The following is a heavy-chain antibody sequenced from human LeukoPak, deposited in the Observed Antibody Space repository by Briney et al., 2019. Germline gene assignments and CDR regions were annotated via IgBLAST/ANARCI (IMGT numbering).Heavy chain of an antibody. CDR1: GYTFTGYY. CDR2: INPNSGGT. D-gene: IGHD3-22*01. CDR3: ARARYYYDSSGYYYYFDY. V-gene: IGHV1-2*04. Sequence: GASVKVSCKASGYTFTGYYMHWVRQAPGQGLEWMGWINPNSGGTNYAQKFQGWVTMTRDTSISTAYMELSRLRSDDTAVHYCARARYYYDSSGYYYYFDYWGQGTLVTVSS. J-gene: IGHJ4*02.